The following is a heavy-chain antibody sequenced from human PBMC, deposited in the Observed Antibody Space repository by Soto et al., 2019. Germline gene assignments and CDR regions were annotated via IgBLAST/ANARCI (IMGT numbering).Heavy chain of an antibody. Sequence: EVPLVESGGGLVQPGGSLKLSCAASGFTFSDSTMHWVRQASGKGLEWVGRIRNKANSYATAYAASVKGRFTVSRDESKNTAYLQMNGLKTEDTAVYYCTSSFVVVTAIAASWGQGTLVTVSS. CDR2: IRNKANSYAT. D-gene: IGHD2-21*02. CDR1: GFTFSDST. J-gene: IGHJ5*02. CDR3: TSSFVVVTAIAAS. V-gene: IGHV3-73*02.